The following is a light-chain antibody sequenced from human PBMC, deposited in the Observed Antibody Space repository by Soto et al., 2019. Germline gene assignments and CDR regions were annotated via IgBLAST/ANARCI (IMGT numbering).Light chain of an antibody. Sequence: QSVLTQPPSVSASPGRKVTLSCSGSTSNIANNFVSWYQQFPGTAPKLLIFENNKRPSGIPDRFSGSKSGSSASLGITGLHTGDEADYYCVTWDDDLSGVVFGGGTKL. CDR1: TSNIANNF. V-gene: IGLV1-51*01. CDR2: ENN. CDR3: VTWDDDLSGVV. J-gene: IGLJ3*02.